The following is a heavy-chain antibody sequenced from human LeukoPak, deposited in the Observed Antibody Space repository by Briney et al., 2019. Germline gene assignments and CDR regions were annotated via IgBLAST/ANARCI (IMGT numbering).Heavy chain of an antibody. CDR1: GFTFSSYA. Sequence: GGSLRLSCAASGFTFSSYAMSWVRQAPGKGLEWVSAISGSGGSTYYADSVKGRFTISRDNSKNTLYLQMNSLRAEDTAVYYCAKDPVVAVTAIHSYWGQGTLVTVSS. V-gene: IGHV3-23*01. CDR3: AKDPVVAVTAIHSY. CDR2: ISGSGGST. D-gene: IGHD2-21*02. J-gene: IGHJ4*02.